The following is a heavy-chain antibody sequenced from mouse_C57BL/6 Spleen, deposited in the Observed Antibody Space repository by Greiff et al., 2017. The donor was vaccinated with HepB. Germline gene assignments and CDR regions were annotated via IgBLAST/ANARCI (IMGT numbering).Heavy chain of an antibody. CDR1: GYSFTSYY. V-gene: IGHV1-66*01. CDR3: ARDYDYDENAWFAY. D-gene: IGHD2-4*01. CDR2: IYPGSGNT. Sequence: VMLVESGPELVKPGASVKISCKASGYSFTSYYIHWVKQRPGQGLEWIGWIYPGSGNTKYNEKFKGKATLTADTSSSTAYMQLSSLTSEDSAVYYCARDYDYDENAWFAYWGQGTLVTVSA. J-gene: IGHJ3*01.